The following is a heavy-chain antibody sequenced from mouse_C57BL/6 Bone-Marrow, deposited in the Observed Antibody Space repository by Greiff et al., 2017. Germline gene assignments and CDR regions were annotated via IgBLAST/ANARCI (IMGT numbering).Heavy chain of an antibody. V-gene: IGHV1-50*01. Sequence: VQLQQPGAELVKPGASVKLSCKASGYTFTSYWMQWVKQRPGQGLEWIGEIDPSDSYTNYNQKFKGKATLTVDTSSSTAYLQLSSLTSEDSAVYYCARELLRPYFDYWGQGTTVTVAS. CDR2: IDPSDSYT. CDR1: GYTFTSYW. D-gene: IGHD1-1*01. J-gene: IGHJ2*01. CDR3: ARELLRPYFDY.